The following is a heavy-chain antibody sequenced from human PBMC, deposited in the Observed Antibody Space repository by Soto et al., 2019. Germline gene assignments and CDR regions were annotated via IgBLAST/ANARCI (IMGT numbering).Heavy chain of an antibody. CDR2: INWDGRIA. J-gene: IGHJ4*01. Sequence: PGGSLRLSCAASGFTFSSYEMNWVRQAPGKGLQWVSYINWDGRIAMYADSVKGRFTISRDNTNNHLYLQMNSLRSDDTALYYCAKDEGAAVESPGDWGHGTLVTV. CDR3: AKDEGAAVESPGD. CDR1: GFTFSSYE. D-gene: IGHD6-13*01. V-gene: IGHV3-43*02.